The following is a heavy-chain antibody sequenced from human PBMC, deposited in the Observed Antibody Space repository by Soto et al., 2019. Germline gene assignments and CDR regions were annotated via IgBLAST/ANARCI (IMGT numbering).Heavy chain of an antibody. CDR2: IIGSGGNT. Sequence: GSLRLSCAASGFTFSSYAMSWVRQAPGKGLEWVSSIIGSGGNTYHADSVRGRFTISRDNSKNTLYLQMNSLRAEDTAVYYCARDPIFGALHPGPSDYWGQGTLVTVS. D-gene: IGHD3-3*01. J-gene: IGHJ4*02. CDR3: ARDPIFGALHPGPSDY. CDR1: GFTFSSYA. V-gene: IGHV3-23*01.